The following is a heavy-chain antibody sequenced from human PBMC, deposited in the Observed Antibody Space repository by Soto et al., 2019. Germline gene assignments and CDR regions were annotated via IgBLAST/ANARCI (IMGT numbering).Heavy chain of an antibody. CDR1: GFTFSRYG. CDR2: ISYDGGDK. D-gene: IGHD6-25*01. CDR3: VKDADQGAASYYFDH. J-gene: IGHJ4*02. V-gene: IGHV3-30*18. Sequence: QMQLVESGGGVVQPGRSLRLSCAASGFTFSRYGMHWVRQAPGKGLEWVAVISYDGGDKHYADSVKGRFTISRDNSKSTLYLQMNSLRAEDRAVYYCVKDADQGAASYYFDHWGQGTLVTVSS.